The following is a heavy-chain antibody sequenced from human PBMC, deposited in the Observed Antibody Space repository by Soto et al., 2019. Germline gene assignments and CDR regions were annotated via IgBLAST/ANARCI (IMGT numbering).Heavy chain of an antibody. D-gene: IGHD3-16*01. J-gene: IGHJ6*02. CDR3: AMVDVYVTPSPQDV. CDR2: INTYNGNT. V-gene: IGHV1-18*01. CDR1: GYTFTRYG. Sequence: QVQLVQSGAEVKNPGASVKVSCKASGYTFTRYGIGWARQAPGQGLEWMGWINTYNGNTNYAQNGQGRVTLTTDTSTSIAYMELRSLRSNDTSTYYCAMVDVYVTPSPQDVWGQGTTVIVSS.